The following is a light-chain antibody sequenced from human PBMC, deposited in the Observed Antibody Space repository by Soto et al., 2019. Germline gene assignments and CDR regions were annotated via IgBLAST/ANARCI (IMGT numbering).Light chain of an antibody. CDR3: QQYYRPWT. Sequence: DIVMTQSPDSLAVSLGERATINCKSSQSVLYSSNNKNYLAWYQQKPGQPPKLLIYWASTRESGVPERFSGSGSGTDSTITISSLPAEDVAVYYCQQYYRPWTFGQGTKVEIK. CDR1: QSVLYSSNNKNY. J-gene: IGKJ1*01. CDR2: WAS. V-gene: IGKV4-1*01.